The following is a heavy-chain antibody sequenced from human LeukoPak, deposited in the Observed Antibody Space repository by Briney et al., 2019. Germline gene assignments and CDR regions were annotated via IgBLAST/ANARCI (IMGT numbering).Heavy chain of an antibody. J-gene: IGHJ4*02. D-gene: IGHD3-22*01. V-gene: IGHV3-30*18. CDR2: ISYDGSNK. Sequence: GGSLRLSCAASGFTFSSYGMHWVRQAPGKGLEWVAVISYDGSNKYYADSVKGRFTFSRDNSKNTLYLQMNSLRAEDTAVYYCAKDHPYDSSGFDYWGQGTLVTVSS. CDR3: AKDHPYDSSGFDY. CDR1: GFTFSSYG.